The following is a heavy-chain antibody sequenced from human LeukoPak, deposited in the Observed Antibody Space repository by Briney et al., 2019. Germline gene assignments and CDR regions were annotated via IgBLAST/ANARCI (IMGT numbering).Heavy chain of an antibody. V-gene: IGHV5-51*01. Sequence: GESLKISCKGSGYSFTSYWIGWVRQMPGKGLEWMGIIYTGDSDTRYSPSFQGQVTISADKSINTAYLQWSSLKASDTAMYYCARPYCSGGSCYPAEYYFDYWGQGTLVTVSS. CDR3: ARPYCSGGSCYPAEYYFDY. J-gene: IGHJ4*02. CDR2: IYTGDSDT. CDR1: GYSFTSYW. D-gene: IGHD2-15*01.